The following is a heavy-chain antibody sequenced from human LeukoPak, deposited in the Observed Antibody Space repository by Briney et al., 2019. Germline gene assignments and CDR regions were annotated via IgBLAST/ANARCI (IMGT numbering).Heavy chain of an antibody. V-gene: IGHV3-64*02. D-gene: IGHD1-26*01. CDR1: GFTFSSYA. CDR2: ISSNGGST. CDR3: TRSNNVVGATYFDY. Sequence: PGGSLRPSCAASGFTFSSYAMHWVRQAPGKGLEYVSSISSNGGSTYYVDSVKGRFTISRDNSKNTLYLQMGSLRAEDMAVYYCTRSNNVVGATYFDYWGQGAQVTVSS. J-gene: IGHJ4*02.